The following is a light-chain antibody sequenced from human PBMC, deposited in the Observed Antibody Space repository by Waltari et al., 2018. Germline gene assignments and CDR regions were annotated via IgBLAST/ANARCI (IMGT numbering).Light chain of an antibody. V-gene: IGKV3-11*01. CDR3: QQRSNWPHT. CDR2: DAS. CDR1: QSVRSN. Sequence: IVLTQSPVPLSLSPGERAPLSCRASQSVRSNLAWYQQKPGQAPSLLIYDASTRATGIPARFSGSGSGTDFTLTISSLEPEDFALYYCQQRSNWPHTFGQGTKVEI. J-gene: IGKJ2*01.